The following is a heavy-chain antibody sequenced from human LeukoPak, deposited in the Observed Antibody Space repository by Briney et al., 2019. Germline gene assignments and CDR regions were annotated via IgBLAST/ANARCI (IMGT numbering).Heavy chain of an antibody. CDR1: GFTLGTYA. CDR2: ISGSGGST. J-gene: IGHJ4*02. V-gene: IGHV3-23*01. CDR3: AKDKGSSPRGRFDN. Sequence: GRSLRLSCAASGFTLGTYAMSWVRQAPGKGLEWVSAISGSGGSTYYADSVRGRFTISRDNSKNTLFMQMNSLRAADTAVYFCAKDKGSSPRGRFDNWGQGTLVTVSS. D-gene: IGHD6-6*01.